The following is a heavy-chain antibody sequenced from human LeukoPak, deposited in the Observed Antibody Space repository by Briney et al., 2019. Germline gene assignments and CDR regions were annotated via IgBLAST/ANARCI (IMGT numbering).Heavy chain of an antibody. D-gene: IGHD6-13*01. V-gene: IGHV3-33*01. Sequence: PGGSLRLSCAASGFIFSNYSMHWVRQAPGKRLEWVAVIWNDGSETFHADSVKGRFRIARDNSKNTLYLQMNSLRAEDTAVYFCARDMGRAWYGPPDYWGQGTLVTVSS. J-gene: IGHJ4*02. CDR1: GFIFSNYS. CDR3: ARDMGRAWYGPPDY. CDR2: IWNDGSET.